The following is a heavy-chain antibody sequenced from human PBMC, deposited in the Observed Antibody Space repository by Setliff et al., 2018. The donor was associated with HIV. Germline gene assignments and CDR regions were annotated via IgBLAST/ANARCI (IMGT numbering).Heavy chain of an antibody. J-gene: IGHJ3*02. V-gene: IGHV1-18*01. D-gene: IGHD3-3*01. CDR2: ISDYSGNT. Sequence: ASVKVSCKASGYTFTSYGISWVRQAPGQGLEWMGWISDYSGNTNYAQKLQGRVTMTTDTSTSTAYMELRSLRSDDTAVYYCARVAWYYSFWSGLGDAFDIWGQGTMVT. CDR3: ARVAWYYSFWSGLGDAFDI. CDR1: GYTFTSYG.